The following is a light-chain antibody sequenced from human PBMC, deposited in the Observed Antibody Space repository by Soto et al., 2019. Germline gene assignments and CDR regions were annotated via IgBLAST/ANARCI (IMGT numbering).Light chain of an antibody. CDR1: QGISTY. CDR3: QQYNSSPIT. J-gene: IGKJ5*01. V-gene: IGKV1-39*01. CDR2: AAS. Sequence: DIQMTQSPSSLSESAGDRVTITCRASQGISTYLNWYQQKPGKAPKLLIYAASSLQSGVPSRFSGSGSETDFTLTISSLQPEDFATYYCQQYNSSPITFGQGTRLEIK.